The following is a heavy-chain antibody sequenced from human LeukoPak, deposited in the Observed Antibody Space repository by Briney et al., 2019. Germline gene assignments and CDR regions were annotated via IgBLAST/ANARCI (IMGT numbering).Heavy chain of an antibody. CDR2: INQDGSED. D-gene: IGHD2-21*02. J-gene: IGHJ4*02. CDR3: ARDRDAYCGGDCHYRNFDY. Sequence: LGGSLRLSCAASGFTYSNYWMSWVRRYPGKGLEWVANINQDGSEDYYRDSVKGRFTISRDNAKTSLSLRMSSLRVEDTAVYYCARDRDAYCGGDCHYRNFDYWGQGILVTVSS. CDR1: GFTYSNYW. V-gene: IGHV3-7*01.